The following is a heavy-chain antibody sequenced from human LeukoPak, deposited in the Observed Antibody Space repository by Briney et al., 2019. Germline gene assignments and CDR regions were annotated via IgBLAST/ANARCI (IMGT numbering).Heavy chain of an antibody. J-gene: IGHJ4*02. CDR3: ASLYYYDSSGYLVAGFYFDY. Sequence: SETLSLTCTVSGGSISSSSYYWGWIRQPPGTGLEWIGSIYYSGSTYYNPSLKSRVTISVDTSKNQFSLKLSSVTAADTAVYYCASLYYYDSSGYLVAGFYFDYWGQGTLVTVSS. CDR1: GGSISSSSYY. V-gene: IGHV4-39*01. CDR2: IYYSGST. D-gene: IGHD3-22*01.